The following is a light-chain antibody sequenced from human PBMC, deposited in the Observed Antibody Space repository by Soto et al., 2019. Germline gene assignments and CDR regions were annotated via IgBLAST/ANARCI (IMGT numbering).Light chain of an antibody. CDR1: QDIRID. V-gene: IGKV1-17*01. CDR2: AAS. Sequence: DIQMTQSPSSLSASVGDRVTITCRASQDIRIDLGWFQQKPGKAPKRLIYAASSLQSGVPSRFSGSGPGTEFTLTISSLQPEDFATYYCLQHNNYPPTFGQGTKVEI. J-gene: IGKJ1*01. CDR3: LQHNNYPPT.